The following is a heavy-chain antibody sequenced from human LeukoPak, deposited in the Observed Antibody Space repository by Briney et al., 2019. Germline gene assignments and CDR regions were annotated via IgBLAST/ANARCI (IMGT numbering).Heavy chain of an antibody. CDR3: ARTYSGSYHTLDY. V-gene: IGHV4-31*03. J-gene: IGHJ4*02. CDR1: GGSISSGGYY. D-gene: IGHD1-26*01. Sequence: PSETLSLTCTVSGGSISSGGYYWSWIRQHPGKGLEWIGYIYYSGSTYYNPSLKSRVTISVDTSKNQFSLKLSSVTAADTAVYYCARTYSGSYHTLDYWGQGTLVTVSS. CDR2: IYYSGST.